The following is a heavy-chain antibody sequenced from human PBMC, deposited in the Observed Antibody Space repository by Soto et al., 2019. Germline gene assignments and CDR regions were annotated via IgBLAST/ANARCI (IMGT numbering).Heavy chain of an antibody. D-gene: IGHD4-4*01. V-gene: IGHV4-39*01. CDR3: ARLYSNYFRSRPDNHWFDP. J-gene: IGHJ5*02. Sequence: SETLSLTCTVSGGSISSSSYYWGWIRQPPGKGLEWIGSIYYSGSTYYNPSLKSRVTISVDTSKNQFSLKLSSVTAADTAVYYCARLYSNYFRSRPDNHWFDPWGQGTLVTVSS. CDR1: GGSISSSSYY. CDR2: IYYSGST.